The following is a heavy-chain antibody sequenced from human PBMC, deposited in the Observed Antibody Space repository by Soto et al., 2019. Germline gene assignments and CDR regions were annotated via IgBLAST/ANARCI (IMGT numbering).Heavy chain of an antibody. CDR3: ARVIWFGELLGPFDY. Sequence: QVQLVQSGAEVKKPGASVKVSCKASGYTFTGYYMHWVRQAPGQGLEWMGWINPNSGGTNYAQKFQGWVTMTRDTSISTAYMELSRLRSDDTAVYYCARVIWFGELLGPFDYWGQGTLVTVSS. J-gene: IGHJ4*02. CDR1: GYTFTGYY. CDR2: INPNSGGT. D-gene: IGHD3-10*01. V-gene: IGHV1-2*04.